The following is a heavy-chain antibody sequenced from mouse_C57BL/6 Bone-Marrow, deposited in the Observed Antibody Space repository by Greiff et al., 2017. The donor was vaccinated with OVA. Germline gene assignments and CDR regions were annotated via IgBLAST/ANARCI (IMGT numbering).Heavy chain of an antibody. D-gene: IGHD2-4*01. Sequence: EVQLQQSGPELVKPGASVKISCKASGYTFTDYYMNWVKQSHGKSLEWIGDINPNNGGTSYNQKFKGKATLTVDKSSSTAYMELRSLTSEDSAVYYCARNYYDYPYAMDYWGQGTSVTVSS. CDR3: ARNYYDYPYAMDY. V-gene: IGHV1-26*01. J-gene: IGHJ4*01. CDR2: INPNNGGT. CDR1: GYTFTDYY.